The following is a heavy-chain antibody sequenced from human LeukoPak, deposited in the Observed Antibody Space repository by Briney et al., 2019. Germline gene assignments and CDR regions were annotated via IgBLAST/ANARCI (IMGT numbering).Heavy chain of an antibody. CDR1: GASISSYY. Sequence: SETLSLTCTVSGASISSYYWSWIRQPAGKGLEWIGRVDGSGNTNYNPSLKSRISVSVDTSKNQVSLKLSYVTAADTAVYYCARDGGSGWFDYWGQGTLVTVSS. D-gene: IGHD6-19*01. CDR2: VDGSGNT. J-gene: IGHJ4*02. CDR3: ARDGGSGWFDY. V-gene: IGHV4-4*07.